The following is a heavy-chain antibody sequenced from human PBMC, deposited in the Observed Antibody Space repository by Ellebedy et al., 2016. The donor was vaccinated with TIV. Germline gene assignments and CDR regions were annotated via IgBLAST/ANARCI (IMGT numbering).Heavy chain of an antibody. D-gene: IGHD4-23*01. CDR2: ITGSNGNT. CDR1: GYSFSNYT. CDR3: ARDSDYGGVTNHWYFDL. J-gene: IGHJ2*01. V-gene: IGHV1-18*01. Sequence: ASVKVSXXASGYSFSNYTIGWVRQAPGQGLEWMGWITGSNGNTNYAQNLQGRVTMTTDTSTNTAYVELRSLRSNDTAVYFCARDSDYGGVTNHWYFDLWGRGTLVTVSS.